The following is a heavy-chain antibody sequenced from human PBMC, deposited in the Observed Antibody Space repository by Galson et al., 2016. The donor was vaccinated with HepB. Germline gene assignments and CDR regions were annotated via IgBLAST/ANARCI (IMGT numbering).Heavy chain of an antibody. V-gene: IGHV1-3*01. CDR1: GYTVTSQA. D-gene: IGHD3-10*01. CDR3: SRWDLVHAFDI. Sequence: SVKVSCKASGYTVTSQAMHWVRQAPGQRLEWMGWINAGNGNTKYSQKFQGRVTFTRDTSANTAYMELSGLRSEDTALYYCSRWDLVHAFDIWGQGTMVTVSS. J-gene: IGHJ3*02. CDR2: INAGNGNT.